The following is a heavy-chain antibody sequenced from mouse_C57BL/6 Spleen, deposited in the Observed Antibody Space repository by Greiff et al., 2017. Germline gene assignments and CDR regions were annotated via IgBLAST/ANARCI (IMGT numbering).Heavy chain of an antibody. Sequence: EVKLLESGGGLVQPGGSLKLSCAASGIDFSRYWMSWVRRAPGKGLEWIGEINPDSSTINYAPSLKDKFIISRDNAKNTLYLQMSKVRSEDTALYYCARQGNYYGYDGADYYAMDYWGQGTSVTVSS. CDR3: ARQGNYYGYDGADYYAMDY. CDR2: INPDSSTI. CDR1: GIDFSRYW. V-gene: IGHV4-1*01. D-gene: IGHD2-2*01. J-gene: IGHJ4*01.